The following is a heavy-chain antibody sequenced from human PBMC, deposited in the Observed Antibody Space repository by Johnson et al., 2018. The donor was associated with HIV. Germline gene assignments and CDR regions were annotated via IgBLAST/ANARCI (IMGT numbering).Heavy chain of an antibody. V-gene: IGHV3-33*06. D-gene: IGHD2-8*01. J-gene: IGHJ3*01. CDR3: AKDPGMVHEGADAFDV. Sequence: QVQLVESGGGVVQPGKSIRLSCVASGFPLNTYSMHWVRQAPGKGLEWLAVIWYDGSKKYYADSVRDRITISRDISENTLYLQMSSLRVEDTAVYYCAKDPGMVHEGADAFDVWGQGTMVIVSS. CDR1: GFPLNTYS. CDR2: IWYDGSKK.